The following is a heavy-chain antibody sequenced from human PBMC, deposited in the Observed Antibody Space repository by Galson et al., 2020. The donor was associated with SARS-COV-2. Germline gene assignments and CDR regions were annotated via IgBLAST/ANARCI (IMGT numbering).Heavy chain of an antibody. CDR1: GGSFKNYS. CDR2: INHRGST. V-gene: IGHV4-34*01. J-gene: IGHJ6*03. D-gene: IGHD2-2*01. CDR3: VRGAEERRIIVVVPYYYTYMDV. Sequence: SETLSLTCAVYGGSFKNYSWTWIRQSPGKGLQWIGEINHRGSTNYDPSLQGRVAMSVDTSKNQFSLRLSSVTAADTAVYYCVRGAEERRIIVVVPYYYTYMDVWGGGTAVTVSS.